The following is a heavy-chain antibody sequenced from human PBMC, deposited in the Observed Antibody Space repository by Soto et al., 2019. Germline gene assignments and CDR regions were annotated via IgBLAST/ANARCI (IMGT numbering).Heavy chain of an antibody. CDR1: GFTFSSYW. CDR3: ARESRVVVAATLYYYYYGMDV. Sequence: PGGSLRLSCAASGFTFSSYWMSWDRQAPGKGLEWVANIKQDGSEKYYVDSVKGRFTISRDNAKNSLYLQMNSLRAEDTAVYYCARESRVVVAATLYYYYYGMDVWGQGTTVTVSS. CDR2: IKQDGSEK. D-gene: IGHD2-15*01. J-gene: IGHJ6*02. V-gene: IGHV3-7*03.